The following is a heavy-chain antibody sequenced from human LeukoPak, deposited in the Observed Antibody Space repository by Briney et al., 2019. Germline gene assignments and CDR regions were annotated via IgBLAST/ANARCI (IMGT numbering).Heavy chain of an antibody. V-gene: IGHV4-30-2*01. CDR3: ARETITGTVYYYYYMDV. Sequence: SETLSLTCTVSGGSISSGGYYWSWIRQPPGKGLEWIGYIYHSGSTYYNPSLKSRVTISVDRSKNQFSLKLSSVTAADTAVYYCARETITGTVYYYYYMDVWGKGTTVTVSS. D-gene: IGHD1-7*01. J-gene: IGHJ6*03. CDR1: GGSISSGGYY. CDR2: IYHSGST.